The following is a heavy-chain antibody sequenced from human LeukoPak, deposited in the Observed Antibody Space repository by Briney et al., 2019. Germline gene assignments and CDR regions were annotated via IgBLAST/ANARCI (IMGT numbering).Heavy chain of an antibody. CDR1: GETLSKYY. CDR3: ASSVGSTDY. Sequence: SETLSLTCAVYGETLSKYYWTWIRQSPGKGLEWIGEINHRGSTNLNPSLKSRVTFSGDTSKHQFYLKMTSVTAADAAVYYCASSVGSTDYWGQGTLVTVSS. V-gene: IGHV4-34*01. J-gene: IGHJ4*02. D-gene: IGHD1-26*01. CDR2: INHRGST.